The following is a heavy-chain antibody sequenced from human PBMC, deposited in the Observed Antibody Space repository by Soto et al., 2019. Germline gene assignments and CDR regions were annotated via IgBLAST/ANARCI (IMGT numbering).Heavy chain of an antibody. CDR1: GFTFSSFS. Sequence: EVQLLESGGGLVQPGGSLRLSCAASGFTFSSFSLSWVRQAPGKGLEWVSGISGLGGSINYADSVKGRFTISRDNSKNTLYLQMNSLRAEDTAVYYCSKSNGDTWERYFFDFWGHGTLVTVSS. V-gene: IGHV3-23*01. D-gene: IGHD1-26*01. J-gene: IGHJ4*01. CDR2: ISGLGGSI. CDR3: SKSNGDTWERYFFDF.